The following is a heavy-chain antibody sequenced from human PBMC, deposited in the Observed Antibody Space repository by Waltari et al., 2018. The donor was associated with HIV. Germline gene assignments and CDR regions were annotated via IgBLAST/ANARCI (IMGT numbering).Heavy chain of an antibody. V-gene: IGHV3-9*01. J-gene: IGHJ6*02. Sequence: EVQLVESGGGLVRPGGSLRLSCAASGFTFDDFAMNGVRQAPGKGLEWVSGISWNRGSTGYADSVKGRFTISRDNAKNSLYLQMNSLRAEDTALYYCAKGGVARSYYHYYGMDVWGQGTTVTVSS. CDR1: GFTFDDFA. CDR3: AKGGVARSYYHYYGMDV. D-gene: IGHD5-12*01. CDR2: ISWNRGST.